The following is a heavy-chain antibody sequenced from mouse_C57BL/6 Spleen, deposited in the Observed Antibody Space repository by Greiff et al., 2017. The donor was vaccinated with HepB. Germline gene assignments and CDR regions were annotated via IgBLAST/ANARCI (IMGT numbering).Heavy chain of an antibody. CDR2: IYPGSGST. Sequence: QVQLKQPGAELVKPGASVKMSCKASGYTFTSYWITWVKQRPGQGLEWIGDIYPGSGSTNYNEKFKSKATLTVDTSSSTAYMQLSSLTSEDSAVYYCARGPTVVARDWYFDVWGTGTTVTVSS. V-gene: IGHV1-55*01. J-gene: IGHJ1*03. CDR1: GYTFTSYW. D-gene: IGHD1-1*01. CDR3: ARGPTVVARDWYFDV.